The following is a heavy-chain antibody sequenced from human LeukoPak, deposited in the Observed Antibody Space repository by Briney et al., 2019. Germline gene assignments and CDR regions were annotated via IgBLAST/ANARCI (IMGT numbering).Heavy chain of an antibody. J-gene: IGHJ4*02. CDR2: VSGSGGDT. CDR1: GFPFSSYA. V-gene: IGHV3-23*01. CDR3: AKSDYYDSSGHPSSLEY. D-gene: IGHD3-22*01. Sequence: GGSLRLSCAASGFPFSSYAMSWVRQGPGKGLEWVPAVSGSGGDTYYADSVKGRFTISRDNSKNTLYLQMNSLRAEDTAVYYCAKSDYYDSSGHPSSLEYWGQGTLVTVSS.